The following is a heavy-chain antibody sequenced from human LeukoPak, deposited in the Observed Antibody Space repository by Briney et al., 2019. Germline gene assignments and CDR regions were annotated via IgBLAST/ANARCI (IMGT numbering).Heavy chain of an antibody. Sequence: GGSLRLSCAASGFTFSSYAMSCVRQAPGKGLEWVSAISGSGGSTYYADSVKGRFTISRDNSKNTLYLQMNSLRAEDTAVYYCAKALSGGSSWTAETWGQGTLVTVSS. CDR2: ISGSGGST. D-gene: IGHD6-13*01. CDR3: AKALSGGSSWTAET. J-gene: IGHJ5*02. CDR1: GFTFSSYA. V-gene: IGHV3-23*01.